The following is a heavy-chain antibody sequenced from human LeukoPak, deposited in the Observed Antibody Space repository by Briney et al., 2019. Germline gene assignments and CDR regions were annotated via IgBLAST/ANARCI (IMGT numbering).Heavy chain of an antibody. CDR1: GFTFSSYE. J-gene: IGHJ3*02. CDR3: AKAGAGDWDDAFDI. V-gene: IGHV3-23*01. CDR2: ISGSGGST. Sequence: GGSLRLSCAASGFTFSSYEMNWVRQAPGKGLEWVSGISGSGGSTDYADSVKGRFTISRDNSKNTLFLQMNSLRAEDTAVYYCAKAGAGDWDDAFDIWGQGTMVTVSS. D-gene: IGHD2-21*02.